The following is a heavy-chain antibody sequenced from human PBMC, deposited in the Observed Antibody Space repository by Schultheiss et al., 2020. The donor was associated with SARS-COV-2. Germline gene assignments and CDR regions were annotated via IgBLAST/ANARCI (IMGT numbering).Heavy chain of an antibody. CDR1: GFTFTTYG. D-gene: IGHD6-19*01. CDR2: ISPWNGNT. CDR3: ARDGKVAGTDPYYYYGMDV. Sequence: ASVKVSCKASGFTFTTYGVSWVRQAPGQGLEWVGWISPWNGNTNYEQKFQGRVTITRNTSISTAYMELSSLRSEDTAVYYCARDGKVAGTDPYYYYGMDVWGQGTTVTVSS. J-gene: IGHJ6*02. V-gene: IGHV1-18*01.